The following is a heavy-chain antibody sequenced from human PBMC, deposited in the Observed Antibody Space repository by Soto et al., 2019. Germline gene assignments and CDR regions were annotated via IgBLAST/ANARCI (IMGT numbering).Heavy chain of an antibody. V-gene: IGHV4-31*03. Sequence: SETLSLTCTVSGGSISSGGYYWSWIRQHPGKGLEWIGYIYYSGSTYYNPSLKSRVTISVDTSKNQFSLKLSSVTAADTAVYYCARDARRGDGYNIWGQGTLVTVS. D-gene: IGHD5-12*01. CDR3: ARDARRGDGYNI. CDR1: GGSISSGGYY. J-gene: IGHJ4*02. CDR2: IYYSGST.